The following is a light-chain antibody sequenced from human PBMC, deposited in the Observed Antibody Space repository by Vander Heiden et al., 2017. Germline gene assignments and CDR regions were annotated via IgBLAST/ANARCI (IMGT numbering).Light chain of an antibody. V-gene: IGLV1-44*01. CDR1: NSNIGSNT. Sequence: VLIQPPSASGTPGPRVTISCSGSNSNIGSNTVSWYLQLPGTAPKLLVYANNQRPSGVPDRFSVSKSGTSASLAISGLQSEDEADYYCATWDDGLSAWVFGGGTKVTVL. CDR2: ANN. CDR3: ATWDDGLSAWV. J-gene: IGLJ3*02.